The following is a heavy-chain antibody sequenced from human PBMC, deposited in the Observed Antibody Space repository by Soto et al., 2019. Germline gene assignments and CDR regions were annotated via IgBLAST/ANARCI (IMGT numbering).Heavy chain of an antibody. CDR3: AREDACSGGSCHPDY. J-gene: IGHJ4*02. V-gene: IGHV1-2*02. Sequence: ASVKVSCKASGYTFTGHYMHWVRQAPGQGLEWMGYINANTGFTNYGQKFQGRVAMTRDTSISTAYMELSRLRSDDTAVYYCAREDACSGGSCHPDYWGQGTLVTVS. D-gene: IGHD2-15*01. CDR1: GYTFTGHY. CDR2: INANTGFT.